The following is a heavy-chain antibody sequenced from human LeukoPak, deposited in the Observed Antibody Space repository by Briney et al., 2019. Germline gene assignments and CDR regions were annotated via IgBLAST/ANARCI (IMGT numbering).Heavy chain of an antibody. CDR1: GFIFRNYA. D-gene: IGHD5-24*01. Sequence: PGGSLRLSCAASGFIFRNYAMTWVRQAPGKGLEWVSGISATGGATYYADSVKGRFTISRDNSKNTLYLQMNSLRAEDTAVYYCAKVLQYYQYGMDVWGQGTTVTVSS. CDR2: ISATGGAT. V-gene: IGHV3-23*01. CDR3: AKVLQYYQYGMDV. J-gene: IGHJ6*02.